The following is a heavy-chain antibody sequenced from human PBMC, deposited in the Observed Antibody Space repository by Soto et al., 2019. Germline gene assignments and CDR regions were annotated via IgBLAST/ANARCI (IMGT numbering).Heavy chain of an antibody. J-gene: IGHJ4*02. CDR3: ARGSYYYDNSGYLH. D-gene: IGHD3-22*01. V-gene: IGHV4-34*01. Sequence: SETLSLTCAVHGGSFGGFFWTWTRQSPGKGLEWIGEINHSGRTNLNPSLKSRVTISVDTSKKQFSLNLSSVTAADTAVYYCARGSYYYDNSGYLHWGQGTLVTVSS. CDR1: GGSFGGFF. CDR2: INHSGRT.